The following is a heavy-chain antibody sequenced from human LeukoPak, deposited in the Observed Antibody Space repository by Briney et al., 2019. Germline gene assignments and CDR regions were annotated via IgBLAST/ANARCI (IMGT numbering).Heavy chain of an antibody. CDR1: GFTFSSYT. J-gene: IGHJ4*02. CDR2: ISGSSRHR. V-gene: IGHV3-21*01. Sequence: GGSLRLSCAASGFTFSSYTMNWVRQAPGKGLEWVSSISGSSRHRYYADSVKGRFTISRDNAKNSLYLQMNSLRAEDTAVYYCARTANFAAGYYIDYWGQGTLVTVSS. CDR3: ARTANFAAGYYIDY. D-gene: IGHD6-13*01.